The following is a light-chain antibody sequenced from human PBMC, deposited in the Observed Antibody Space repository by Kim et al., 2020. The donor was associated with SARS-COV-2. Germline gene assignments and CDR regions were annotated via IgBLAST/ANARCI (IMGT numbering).Light chain of an antibody. CDR1: QSVSSN. CDR2: DAS. Sequence: APGERATLSCRASQSVSSNLAWYQQRPGQAPRLLIYDASNRATGIPARFSGSASGTDFTLTISSLEPEDFAVYYCQQRSNWPPLTFGGGTKVDIK. V-gene: IGKV3-11*01. CDR3: QQRSNWPPLT. J-gene: IGKJ4*01.